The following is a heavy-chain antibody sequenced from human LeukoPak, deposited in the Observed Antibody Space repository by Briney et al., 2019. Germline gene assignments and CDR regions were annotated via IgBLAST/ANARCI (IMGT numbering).Heavy chain of an antibody. CDR3: TRVVTATHFDY. CDR1: GGSLSSSSYY. D-gene: IGHD2-21*02. J-gene: IGHJ4*02. V-gene: IGHV4-39*07. CDR2: IYYSGST. Sequence: PSETLSLTCTVSGGSLSSSSYYWGWVRQPPGTGLEWIGSIYYSGSTYYNPSLKSRVTISVDTSKNQFSLKLSSVTAADTAVYYCTRVVTATHFDYWGQGTLVTVSS.